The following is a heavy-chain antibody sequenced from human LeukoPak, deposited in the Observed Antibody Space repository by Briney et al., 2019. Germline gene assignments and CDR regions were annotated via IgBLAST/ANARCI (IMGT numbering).Heavy chain of an antibody. J-gene: IGHJ5*02. CDR3: ARDGYGDYGGWFDP. Sequence: ASVKVSCKASGYTFTNYDINWVRQATGQGLEWMGWMNPNSGITAYAQKFQGRVTITADESTSTAYMELSSLRSEDTAVYYCARDGYGDYGGWFDPWGQGTLVTISS. CDR2: MNPNSGIT. V-gene: IGHV1-8*03. D-gene: IGHD4-17*01. CDR1: GYTFTNYD.